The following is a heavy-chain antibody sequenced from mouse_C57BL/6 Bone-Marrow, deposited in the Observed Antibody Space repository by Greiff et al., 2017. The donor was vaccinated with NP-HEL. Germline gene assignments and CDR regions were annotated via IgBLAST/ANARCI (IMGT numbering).Heavy chain of an antibody. CDR2: IRNKANNHAT. V-gene: IGHV6-6*01. CDR1: GFTFSDAW. Sequence: EVQGVESGGGLVQPGGSMKLSCAASGFTFSDAWMDWVRQSPEKGLEWVAEIRNKANNHATYYAESVKGRFTISRDDSKSSVYLQMNSLRAEDTGIYYCTSPYYYGSSNWYFDVWGTGTTVTVSS. J-gene: IGHJ1*03. CDR3: TSPYYYGSSNWYFDV. D-gene: IGHD1-1*01.